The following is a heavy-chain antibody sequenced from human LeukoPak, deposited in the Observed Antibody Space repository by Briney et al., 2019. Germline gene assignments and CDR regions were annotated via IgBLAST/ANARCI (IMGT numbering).Heavy chain of an antibody. V-gene: IGHV4-34*01. CDR1: GGSFSGYY. D-gene: IGHD3-3*01. CDR3: ARSLSSDFWSGYYLSSNWFDP. J-gene: IGHJ5*02. Sequence: SETLSLTCVVCGGSFSGYYWSWIRQPPGKGLEWIGEINHSGSTNYNPSLKSRVTISVDTSKNQFSLKLSSVTAADTAVYYCARSLSSDFWSGYYLSSNWFDPWGQGTLVTVSS. CDR2: INHSGST.